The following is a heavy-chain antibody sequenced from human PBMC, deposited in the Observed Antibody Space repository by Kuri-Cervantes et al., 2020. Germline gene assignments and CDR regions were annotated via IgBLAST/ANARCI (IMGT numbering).Heavy chain of an antibody. Sequence: ASVKVSCKVSGYTLTELSMHWVRQAPGKGLEWMGGFDPEDGETIYAQKFQGRVTMTEDTSTDTAYMELSSLRSEDTAVYYCATFRGLTMVRGPTKQYNWFDPWGQETLVTVSS. J-gene: IGHJ5*02. V-gene: IGHV1-24*01. CDR3: ATFRGLTMVRGPTKQYNWFDP. CDR1: GYTLTELS. D-gene: IGHD3-10*01. CDR2: FDPEDGET.